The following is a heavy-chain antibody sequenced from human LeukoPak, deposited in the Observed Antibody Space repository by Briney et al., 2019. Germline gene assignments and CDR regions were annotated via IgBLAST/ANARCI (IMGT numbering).Heavy chain of an antibody. J-gene: IGHJ4*02. D-gene: IGHD2-2*01. CDR2: IYYSGST. CDR1: GGSISSYY. V-gene: IGHV4-59*12. CDR3: AREGGYCSSTSCSFDY. Sequence: SETLSLTCTVSGGSISSYYWSWIRQPPGKGLEWIGYIYYSGSTNYNPSLKSRVTISVDTSKNQSSLKLSSVTAADTAVYYCAREGGYCSSTSCSFDYWGQGTLVTVSS.